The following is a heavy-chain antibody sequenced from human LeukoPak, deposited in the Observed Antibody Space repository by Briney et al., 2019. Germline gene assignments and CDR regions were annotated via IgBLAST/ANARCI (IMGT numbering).Heavy chain of an antibody. V-gene: IGHV3-23*01. D-gene: IGHD6-19*01. CDR2: IRGSGGST. CDR3: AKDRDGSGWYFGY. J-gene: IGHJ4*02. CDR1: GFTFSSYA. Sequence: GGSLRLSCVVSGFTFSSYAMSWVRQAPGKGLEWVSAIRGSGGSTYYADSVKGRFTISRDNSKNTLYLQMNSLRAEDTAVYYCAKDRDGSGWYFGYWGQGTLVTVSS.